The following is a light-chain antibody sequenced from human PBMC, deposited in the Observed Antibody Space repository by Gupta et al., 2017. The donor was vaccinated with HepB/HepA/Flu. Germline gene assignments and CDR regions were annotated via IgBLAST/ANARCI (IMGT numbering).Light chain of an antibody. CDR3: STYAGSNNLV. Sequence: QSALTQPPSASGSPGQSVTISCTGTSSDVGGYNYVSWYQQHPGKAPKLMIYEVTKRPSGVPDRFSGSKSGNTASLTVSGLQAEDEAEYYCSTYAGSNNLVFGGGTKLTVL. CDR1: SSDVGGYNY. V-gene: IGLV2-8*01. J-gene: IGLJ2*01. CDR2: EVT.